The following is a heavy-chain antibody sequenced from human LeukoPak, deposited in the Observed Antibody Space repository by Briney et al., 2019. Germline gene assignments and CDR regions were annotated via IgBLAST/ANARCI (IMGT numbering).Heavy chain of an antibody. CDR3: ARDFTGGEYFDS. V-gene: IGHV3-21*06. Sequence: GGSLRLYCAASGFTFSSFKMTWVRQAPGKGLEWVASISPSSTYIYYGDSLKGRVTVSRDNAKSLLFLHMSSLRPDDTAVYYCARDFTGGEYFDSWGQGALVSVSS. J-gene: IGHJ4*02. D-gene: IGHD3-16*01. CDR2: ISPSSTYI. CDR1: GFTFSSFK.